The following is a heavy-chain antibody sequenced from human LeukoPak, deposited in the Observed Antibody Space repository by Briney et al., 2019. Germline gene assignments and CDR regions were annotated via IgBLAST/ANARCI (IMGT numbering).Heavy chain of an antibody. Sequence: SVKVSCKASGGAFNNYAINWVRQARGQGLEWMGGIIPTFGTAIYAQDFQGRLAIIADESTSTVYMELNSLRSEDTAVYYCARPVTYYDFWSGYPPFDYWGQGTLVTVSS. J-gene: IGHJ4*02. D-gene: IGHD3-3*01. V-gene: IGHV1-69*01. CDR1: GGAFNNYA. CDR2: IIPTFGTA. CDR3: ARPVTYYDFWSGYPPFDY.